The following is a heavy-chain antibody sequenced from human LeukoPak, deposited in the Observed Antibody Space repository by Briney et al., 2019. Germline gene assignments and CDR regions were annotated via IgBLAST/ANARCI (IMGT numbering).Heavy chain of an antibody. CDR2: KKQEGSEK. CDR3: ARGPRAWIQLWLGVLFDY. J-gene: IGHJ4*02. CDR1: GFTFSSYW. D-gene: IGHD5-18*01. V-gene: IGHV3-7*04. Sequence: GGSLRLSCAASGFTFSSYWMSWVRQPPRKGLGWVANKKQEGSEKYYVDYVKGRFTISRDNAKNSLYLQMSIPRAEDTAVYYCARGPRAWIQLWLGVLFDYWGQGTLVTVSS.